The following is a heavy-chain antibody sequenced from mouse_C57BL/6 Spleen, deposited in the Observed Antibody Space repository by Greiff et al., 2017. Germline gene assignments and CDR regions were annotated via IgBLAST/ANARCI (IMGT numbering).Heavy chain of an antibody. CDR3: TRGLWNYYAMDY. D-gene: IGHD6-5*01. CDR2: IDPETGGT. CDR1: GYTFTDYE. V-gene: IGHV1-15*01. J-gene: IGHJ4*01. Sequence: VQLVESGAELVRPGASVTLSCKASGYTFTDYEMHWVKQTPVHGLEWIGAIDPETGGTAYNQKFKGKVILTKDKSSSTAYMELRSLKSEDSAVYYCTRGLWNYYAMDYWGQGTSVTVSS.